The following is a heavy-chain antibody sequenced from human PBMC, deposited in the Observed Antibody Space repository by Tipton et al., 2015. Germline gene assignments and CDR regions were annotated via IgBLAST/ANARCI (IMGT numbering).Heavy chain of an antibody. D-gene: IGHD5-18*01. Sequence: TLSLTCTVSGGSISGSHWYWFRQPAGKGLEWIGGVSTSGSTNYNSSLKSRVTTSVDTSKNQFSLRLSSVTAADTAVYYCARDPRDGYGHFDPWGQGILVTVSS. J-gene: IGHJ4*01. CDR1: GGSISGSH. CDR2: VSTSGST. V-gene: IGHV4-4*07. CDR3: ARDPRDGYGHFDP.